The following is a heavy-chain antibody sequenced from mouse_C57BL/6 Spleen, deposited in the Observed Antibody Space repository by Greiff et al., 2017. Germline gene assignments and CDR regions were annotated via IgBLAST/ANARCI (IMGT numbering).Heavy chain of an antibody. D-gene: IGHD2-4*01. CDR2: ISSGSSTI. CDR3: ARYPYDYDGYYAMDY. V-gene: IGHV5-17*01. J-gene: IGHJ4*01. Sequence: EVQVVESGGGLVKPGGSLKLSCAASGFTFSDYGMHWVRQAPEKGLEWVAYISSGSSTIYYADTVKGRFTISRDNAKNTLFLQMTSLRSEDTAMYYCARYPYDYDGYYAMDYWGQGTSVTVSS. CDR1: GFTFSDYG.